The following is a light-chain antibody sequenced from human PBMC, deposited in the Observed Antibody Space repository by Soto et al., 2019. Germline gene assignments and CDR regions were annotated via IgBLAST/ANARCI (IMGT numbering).Light chain of an antibody. Sequence: EIVLTQSPATLSLSPGERATLSCRASQSVSSYLAWYQQKPGQAPRLLIYDASNRATGIPARFSGSGSGTAFTLTISRLEPEDFAVYYCQQRSNWPRLYTFGQGTKLEIK. CDR2: DAS. CDR1: QSVSSY. V-gene: IGKV3-11*01. CDR3: QQRSNWPRLYT. J-gene: IGKJ2*01.